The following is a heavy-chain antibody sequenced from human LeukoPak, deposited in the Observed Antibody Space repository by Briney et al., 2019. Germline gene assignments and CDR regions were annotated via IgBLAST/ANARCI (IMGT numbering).Heavy chain of an antibody. D-gene: IGHD1-20*01. J-gene: IGHJ3*02. CDR1: GFTFSDYT. Sequence: GGSLRLACAASGFTFSDYTMHLVRQAPGKRLEWVSVISSSSGSIYYAYSVKGRFTISRDNAKNSLYLQMNSLTAEDTALYYCAKMDDSIPGTEKYAFAIWGQGKMVTVSS. CDR2: ISSSSGSI. V-gene: IGHV3-9*01. CDR3: AKMDDSIPGTEKYAFAI.